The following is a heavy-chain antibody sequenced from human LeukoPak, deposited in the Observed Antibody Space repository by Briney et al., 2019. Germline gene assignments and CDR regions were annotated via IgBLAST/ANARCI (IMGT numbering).Heavy chain of an antibody. CDR2: ISGSGGST. Sequence: PGGSLRLSCAASGFTFSSYAMSWVRQAPGKGLEWVSAISGSGGSTYYADSVKGRFTISRDNSKNTLYLQMNSLRAEDTAVYYCAREELVNPKYSSTTTYGMDVWGQGTTVTVSS. V-gene: IGHV3-23*01. D-gene: IGHD6-13*01. J-gene: IGHJ6*02. CDR1: GFTFSSYA. CDR3: AREELVNPKYSSTTTYGMDV.